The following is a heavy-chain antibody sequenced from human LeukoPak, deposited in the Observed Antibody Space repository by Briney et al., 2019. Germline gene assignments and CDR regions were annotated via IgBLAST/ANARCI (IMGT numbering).Heavy chain of an antibody. CDR2: IYYSGST. J-gene: IGHJ4*02. CDR3: ATLRGTPTPMFDY. Sequence: SETLSLTCTVSGGSISSYYWSWIRQPPGKGLEWIGYIYYSGSTNYNPSLKSRVTISVDTSKKQFSLKLSSVTAADTAVYYCATLRGTPTPMFDYWGQGTLVTVSS. D-gene: IGHD1-1*01. CDR1: GGSISSYY. V-gene: IGHV4-59*08.